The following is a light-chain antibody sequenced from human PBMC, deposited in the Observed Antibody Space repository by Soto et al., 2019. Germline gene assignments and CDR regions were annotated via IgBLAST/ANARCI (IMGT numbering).Light chain of an antibody. Sequence: ATRMTQSPSSLSASTGDRVTITCRASHGISSYLAWYQQKPGKAPKLLIYAASTLQSGVPSRFSGSGSGTDFTLTISCLQSEDFATYYCQQSYRTPLPITFGQGTRLEIK. CDR1: HGISSY. CDR3: QQSYRTPLPIT. CDR2: AAS. V-gene: IGKV1-8*01. J-gene: IGKJ5*01.